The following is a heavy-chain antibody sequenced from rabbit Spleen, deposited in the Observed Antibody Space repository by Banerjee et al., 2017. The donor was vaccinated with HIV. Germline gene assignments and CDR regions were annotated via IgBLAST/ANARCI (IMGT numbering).Heavy chain of an antibody. CDR2: AYAGSSGST. Sequence: QSLEESGGGLVKPGASLTLTCKASGFSFNSGYDMCWVRQAPGKGLEWVACAYAGSSGSTYSATWAKGRFTISKSSSTTVTLQMTSLTAADRATYFCARDLTGVIGWNFGWWGQGTLVTVS. CDR1: GFSFNSGYD. V-gene: IGHV1S40*01. J-gene: IGHJ4*01. CDR3: ARDLTGVIGWNFGW. D-gene: IGHD1-1*01.